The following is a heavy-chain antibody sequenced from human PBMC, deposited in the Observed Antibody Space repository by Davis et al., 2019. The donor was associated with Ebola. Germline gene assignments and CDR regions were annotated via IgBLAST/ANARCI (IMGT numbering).Heavy chain of an antibody. D-gene: IGHD5-18*01. CDR2: ITSNSYI. Sequence: PGGSLRLSCTTSGFTFRNYVMSWVRQAPGKGLEWVSSITSNSYIYYADSVKGRFTISRDNAKNSLYLQMNSLRAEDTAVYYCASGLRGYSYGNWFDTWGQGTLVTVSS. J-gene: IGHJ5*02. V-gene: IGHV3-21*01. CDR3: ASGLRGYSYGNWFDT. CDR1: GFTFRNYV.